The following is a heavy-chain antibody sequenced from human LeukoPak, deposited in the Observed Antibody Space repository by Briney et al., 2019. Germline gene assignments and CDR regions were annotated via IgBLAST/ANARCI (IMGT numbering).Heavy chain of an antibody. V-gene: IGHV3-21*01. D-gene: IGHD3-3*01. CDR3: ARATPNYDFWSGYYTPFDY. CDR1: GFTFSSYS. J-gene: IGHJ4*02. Sequence: GGSLRLSCAASGFTFSSYSMNGVRQAPGKGLEWVSSISSSSSYIYYADSVKGRFTISRDNAKNSLYLQMNSLRAEDTAVYYCARATPNYDFWSGYYTPFDYWGQGTLVTVSS. CDR2: ISSSSSYI.